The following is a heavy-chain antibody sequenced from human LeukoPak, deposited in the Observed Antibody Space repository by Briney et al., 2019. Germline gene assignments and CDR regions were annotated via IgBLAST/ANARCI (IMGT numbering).Heavy chain of an antibody. CDR3: AHGAMYQLDY. CDR1: GFPFSSHG. J-gene: IGHJ4*02. CDR2: IIGGGGST. D-gene: IGHD2-2*01. V-gene: IGHV3-23*01. Sequence: AGGSLRLSCAASGFPFSSHGISWVRQAPGNGLEWVSGIIGGGGSTYYADSVKGRFTISGDNSRNTLFLQMNSLRAEDTAVYYCAHGAMYQLDYWGQGTLVTVSS.